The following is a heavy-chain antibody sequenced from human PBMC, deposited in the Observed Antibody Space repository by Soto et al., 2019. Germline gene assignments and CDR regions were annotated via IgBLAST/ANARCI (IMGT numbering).Heavy chain of an antibody. CDR1: GFTFSSYA. J-gene: IGHJ6*02. CDR3: AKGAYSNDYYYYGMDV. D-gene: IGHD4-4*01. CDR2: ISGSGGST. V-gene: IGHV3-23*01. Sequence: GGSLRLSCAASGFTFSSYAMSWVRQAPGKGLEWVSAISGSGGSTYYADSVKGRFTISRDNSKNTLYLQMNSLRAEDTAVYYCAKGAYSNDYYYYGMDVWGQGTTVTVSS.